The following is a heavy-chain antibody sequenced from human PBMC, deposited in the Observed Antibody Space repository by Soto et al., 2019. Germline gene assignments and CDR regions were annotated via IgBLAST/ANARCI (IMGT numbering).Heavy chain of an antibody. D-gene: IGHD7-27*01. V-gene: IGHV3-48*04. J-gene: IGHJ4*02. CDR2: ISSSGSTI. Sequence: GGSLRLSCAASGFTFSSYWMSWVRQAPGKGLEWVSYISSSGSTIYYADSVKGRFTISRDNAKNSLYLQMNSLRAEDTAVYYCARQTGERSMDYWGQGTLVTVSS. CDR3: ARQTGERSMDY. CDR1: GFTFSSYW.